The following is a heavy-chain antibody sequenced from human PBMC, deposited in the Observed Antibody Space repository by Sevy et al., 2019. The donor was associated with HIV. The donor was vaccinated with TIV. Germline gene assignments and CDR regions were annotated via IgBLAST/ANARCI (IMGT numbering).Heavy chain of an antibody. CDR3: ARDPVPDY. D-gene: IGHD1-1*01. Sequence: GGSLRLSCVASGFNFRNFWMSWVRQAPGKGLECVADIKQDGSEAYYVDSVKGRFTISRDNAKNSLYLQMNSLRAEDTAVYYCARDPVPDYWGQGTLVTVSS. J-gene: IGHJ4*02. CDR1: GFNFRNFW. CDR2: IKQDGSEA. V-gene: IGHV3-7*01.